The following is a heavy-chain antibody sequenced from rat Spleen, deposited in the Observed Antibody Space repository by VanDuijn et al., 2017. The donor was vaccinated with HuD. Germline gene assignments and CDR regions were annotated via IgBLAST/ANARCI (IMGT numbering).Heavy chain of an antibody. V-gene: IGHV5-29*01. CDR3: ARFFDS. Sequence: EVQLVESGGGLVQPGRSLKLSCVASGFTFNNYDMAWVRQAPTKGLEWVASISYDGSSTYYRDSVKGRFTISRDNAQRTLYLQMDSLRSEDTATYYCARFFDSWGQGVMVTVSS. CDR1: GFTFNNYD. CDR2: ISYDGSST. J-gene: IGHJ2*01.